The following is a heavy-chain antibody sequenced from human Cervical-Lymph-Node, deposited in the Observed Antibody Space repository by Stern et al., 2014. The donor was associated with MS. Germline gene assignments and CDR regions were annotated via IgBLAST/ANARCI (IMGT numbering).Heavy chain of an antibody. CDR1: GYTFTDNY. CDR3: ARGNGYDWSTFDS. J-gene: IGHJ4*02. Sequence: VQLVQSGAEVKKPGASVKVSCKASGYTFTDNYLHWVRQAPGHGLERMGWINPNSGGTHYAHKFQGRVTITRDTSISTAYMELSRLKSDDTALYYCARGNGYDWSTFDSWGQGTVVTVSS. CDR2: INPNSGGT. V-gene: IGHV1-2*02. D-gene: IGHD5-12*01.